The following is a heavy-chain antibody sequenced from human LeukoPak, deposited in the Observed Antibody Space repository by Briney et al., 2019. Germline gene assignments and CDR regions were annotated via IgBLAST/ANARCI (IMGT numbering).Heavy chain of an antibody. D-gene: IGHD3-3*01. V-gene: IGHV3-66*01. CDR2: TYRDGNT. J-gene: IGHJ4*02. CDR3: ACSGPYGNGGVMTDY. CDR1: GLIVSSNY. Sequence: GGSLRLSCAASGLIVSSNYMSWVRQAPGKGLEWVSITYRDGNTNYADSVRGRVTISRVTSKNTLSLQMNSLRAEDTAVYYCACSGPYGNGGVMTDYWGKGTLVTVSS.